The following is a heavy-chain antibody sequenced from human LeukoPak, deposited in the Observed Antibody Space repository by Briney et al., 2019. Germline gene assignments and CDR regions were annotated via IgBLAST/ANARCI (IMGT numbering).Heavy chain of an antibody. V-gene: IGHV3-74*01. CDR3: ARGQWSNSGWYVDY. D-gene: IGHD6-19*01. CDR2: IDSDGSST. Sequence: GRSLRLSCAASGFTFSSYWMHWVRQAPGKGLVWVSRIDSDGSSTSYADSVKGRFTISRDNAKNTLYLQMNSLRAEDTAVYYCARGQWSNSGWYVDYWGQGTLVTVSS. CDR1: GFTFSSYW. J-gene: IGHJ4*02.